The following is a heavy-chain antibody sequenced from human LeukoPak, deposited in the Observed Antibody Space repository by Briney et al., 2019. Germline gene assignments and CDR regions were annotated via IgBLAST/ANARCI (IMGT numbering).Heavy chain of an antibody. J-gene: IGHJ1*01. D-gene: IGHD6-6*01. CDR1: GFTFSSYA. CDR3: AKDHLEQLSTIYFQN. V-gene: IGHV3-30-3*01. CDR2: ISYDGSNK. Sequence: GGSLRLSCAASGFTFSSYAMHWVRQAPGKGLEWVAVISYDGSNKYYADSVKGRFTISRDNSQNTLYLQMNSLRAEDTAVYYCAKDHLEQLSTIYFQNWGQGTLVTVSS.